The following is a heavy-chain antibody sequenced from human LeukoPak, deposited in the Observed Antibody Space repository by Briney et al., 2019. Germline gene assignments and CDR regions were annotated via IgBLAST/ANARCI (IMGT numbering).Heavy chain of an antibody. Sequence: ASVKISCKASGYTFTGYYMHWVRQAPGQGLEWMGWINPNSGGTNYAQKFQGRVTMTRDTSISTAYMELSRLRSDDTAVYYCARDSGGSSWYSDYWGQGTLVTVSS. V-gene: IGHV1-2*02. CDR1: GYTFTGYY. J-gene: IGHJ4*02. CDR3: ARDSGGSSWYSDY. D-gene: IGHD6-13*01. CDR2: INPNSGGT.